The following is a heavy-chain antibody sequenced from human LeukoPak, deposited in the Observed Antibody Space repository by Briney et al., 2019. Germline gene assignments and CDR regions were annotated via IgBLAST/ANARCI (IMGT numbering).Heavy chain of an antibody. CDR3: ARIRDGYNDAYDL. D-gene: IGHD5-24*01. V-gene: IGHV1-46*01. CDR1: GYIFTSYY. Sequence: ASAKVSCKASGYIFTSYYMHWVRQAPGQGLEWMGIINPSGGSTNYAQKFQGRVTLTRDTSTSTLYMELSSLRSEDTAIYYCARIRDGYNDAYDLWGQGTVVTVPS. CDR2: INPSGGST. J-gene: IGHJ3*01.